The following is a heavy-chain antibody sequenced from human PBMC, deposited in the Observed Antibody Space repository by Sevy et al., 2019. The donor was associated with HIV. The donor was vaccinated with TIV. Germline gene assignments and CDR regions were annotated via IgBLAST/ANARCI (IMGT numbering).Heavy chain of an antibody. J-gene: IGHJ4*02. CDR3: ARERGDTYLFMDI. D-gene: IGHD2-21*01. Sequence: SETLSLTCTVSGGAITSGDYYWNWIRQPPGKGLEWIGYIYHSASIFYNPSLQSRAIISQDTSKNQFSLKLSSVTAADTAVYVCARERGDTYLFMDIWGQGTPVTVSS. CDR2: IYHSASI. CDR1: GGAITSGDYY. V-gene: IGHV4-30-4*01.